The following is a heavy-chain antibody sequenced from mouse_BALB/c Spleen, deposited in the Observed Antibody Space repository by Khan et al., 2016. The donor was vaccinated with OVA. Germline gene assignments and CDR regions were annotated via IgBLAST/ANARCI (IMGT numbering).Heavy chain of an antibody. Sequence: DLVKPGASVQLSCQASGYTFTSYWINWIKQRPGQGLEWIGRIAPGSGSPYYTALFQGKATLTAAPSSRPASLQLSSLSTEDSAVYVCNYGNYGDCWGQGTTLTVSS. J-gene: IGHJ2*01. CDR2: IAPGSGSP. CDR3: NYGNYGDC. V-gene: IGHV1S41*01. D-gene: IGHD2-1*01. CDR1: GYTFTSYW.